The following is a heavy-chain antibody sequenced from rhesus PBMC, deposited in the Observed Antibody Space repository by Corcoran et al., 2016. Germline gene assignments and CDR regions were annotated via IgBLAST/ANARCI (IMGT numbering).Heavy chain of an antibody. CDR3: ARSGVTATVY. CDR1: GDSISDNY. J-gene: IGHJ4*01. D-gene: IGHD3-34*01. Sequence: QVQLQESGPGLVKPSETLSLICVVSGDSISDNYWNWIRQAPGKGLEWIGYFGGSSGNTYYTPSLKMRVTISTGTAKNQFSLELSSVTAADTAVYYCARSGVTATVYWGQGVLVTVSS. V-gene: IGHV4-165*02. CDR2: FGGSSGNT.